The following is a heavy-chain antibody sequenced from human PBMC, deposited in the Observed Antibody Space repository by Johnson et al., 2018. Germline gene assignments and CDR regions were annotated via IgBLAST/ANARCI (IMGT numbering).Heavy chain of an antibody. D-gene: IGHD2-15*01. CDR1: GFTFSNYA. Sequence: QVQLVESGGGVVQPGRSLRLSCAASGFTFSNYALHWVRQAPGKGLEWVALISYDGGNTYYADSVKGRFTMSRDNSKNTVYLQMKSLTVEDTAIYYCAREDSPCPREYFRHWGQGTLVLVSS. CDR3: AREDSPCPREYFRH. CDR2: ISYDGGNT. J-gene: IGHJ1*01. V-gene: IGHV3-30*04.